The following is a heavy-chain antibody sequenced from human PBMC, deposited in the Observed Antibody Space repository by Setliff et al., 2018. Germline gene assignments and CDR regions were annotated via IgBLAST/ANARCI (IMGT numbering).Heavy chain of an antibody. CDR3: ARGGDSGSYFLANHDAFDI. V-gene: IGHV1-24*01. Sequence: ASVKVSCKVSGYTLTELSMHWVRQAPGKGLEWMGGFDPEDGETIYAQKFQGRVTMTEDTSTDTAYMELSSLRSEVTAVYYCARGGDSGSYFLANHDAFDIWGQGTMVTVSS. J-gene: IGHJ3*02. CDR1: GYTLTELS. D-gene: IGHD1-26*01. CDR2: FDPEDGET.